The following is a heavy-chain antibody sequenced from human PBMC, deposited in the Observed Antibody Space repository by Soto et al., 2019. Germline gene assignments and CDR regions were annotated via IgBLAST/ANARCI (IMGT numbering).Heavy chain of an antibody. CDR1: GFTFSMYW. V-gene: IGHV3-74*01. J-gene: IGHJ4*02. CDR2: ISDDGSRA. CDR3: TRGPRPSSAGTGAF. Sequence: PGGSLRLSCTASGFTFSMYWMHWVRQVPGKGPEWVSRISDDGSRADYADSVKGRFTISRDNAKNTLYLEMHVLRADDTAVYYCTRGPRPSSAGTGAFWGQGTPVTVSS. D-gene: IGHD6-13*01.